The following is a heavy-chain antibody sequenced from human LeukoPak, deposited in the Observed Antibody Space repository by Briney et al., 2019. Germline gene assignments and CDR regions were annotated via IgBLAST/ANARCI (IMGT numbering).Heavy chain of an antibody. CDR3: AKGDYDITMIVVVITPFDY. Sequence: GGSLRLSCGVSGFTFSSYDMNWVRQGPGKGLEWISYISHSGTTIKYAGSVQGRFTISRDNGKNTLYLQMNSLRAEDTAVYYCAKGDYDITMIVVVITPFDYWGQGTLVTVSS. J-gene: IGHJ4*02. V-gene: IGHV3-48*03. CDR2: ISHSGTTI. D-gene: IGHD3-22*01. CDR1: GFTFSSYD.